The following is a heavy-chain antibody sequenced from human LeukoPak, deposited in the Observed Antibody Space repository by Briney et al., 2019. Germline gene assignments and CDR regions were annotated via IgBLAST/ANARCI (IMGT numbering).Heavy chain of an antibody. CDR1: GYTFTNYG. CDR3: ARGTGYNPYYFDF. J-gene: IGHJ4*02. V-gene: IGHV1-18*01. Sequence: ASVKVSCKTSGYTFTNYGITWGRQAPGQGAEWMGWISPYSGDTNYTHKFQDRVTMTTDKSTRTAHLDLTTPRSDDAAVYYCARGTGYNPYYFDFWGQGTLVTVSS. D-gene: IGHD3/OR15-3a*01. CDR2: ISPYSGDT.